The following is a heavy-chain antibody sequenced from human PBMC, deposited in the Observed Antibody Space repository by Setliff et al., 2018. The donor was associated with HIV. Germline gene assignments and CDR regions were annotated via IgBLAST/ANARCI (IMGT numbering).Heavy chain of an antibody. CDR1: GDSITNDDYY. V-gene: IGHV4-39*01. CDR2: IHYNGRT. J-gene: IGHJ5*02. Sequence: SETLSLTCTVSGDSITNDDYYWGWIRQPPGKGLEWIAIIHYNGRTYYDPSLKSRVTIFVDTSKPQFYLKLRSVTASDTAVYYCARYTPKVDWFDPWGQGTLVTVSS. D-gene: IGHD2-2*02. CDR3: ARYTPKVDWFDP.